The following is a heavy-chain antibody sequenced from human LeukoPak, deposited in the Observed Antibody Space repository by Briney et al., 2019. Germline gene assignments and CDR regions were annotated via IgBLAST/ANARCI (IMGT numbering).Heavy chain of an antibody. J-gene: IGHJ4*02. V-gene: IGHV1-69*10. CDR1: GGTFSSYA. D-gene: IGHD6-19*01. Sequence: SAKVSCKASGGTFSSYAISWVRQAPGQGLEWMGRIIPILGIADYAQKFQGRVTITADKSTSTAYMELSSLRSEDTAVYYCARDWESGWYGGRGNYFDYWGQGTLVTVSS. CDR3: ARDWESGWYGGRGNYFDY. CDR2: IIPILGIA.